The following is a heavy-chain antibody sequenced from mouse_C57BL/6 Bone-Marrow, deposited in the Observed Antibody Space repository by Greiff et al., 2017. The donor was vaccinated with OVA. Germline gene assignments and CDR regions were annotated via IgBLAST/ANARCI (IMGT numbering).Heavy chain of an antibody. CDR3: ATYYSNYRLAMDY. J-gene: IGHJ4*01. Sequence: ESGAELARPGASVKLSCKASGYTFTSYGISWVKQRTGQGLEWIGEIYPRSGNTYYNEKFKGKATLTADKSSSTAYMELRSLTSEDSAVYFCATYYSNYRLAMDYWGQGTSVTVSS. CDR1: GYTFTSYG. CDR2: IYPRSGNT. V-gene: IGHV1-81*01. D-gene: IGHD2-5*01.